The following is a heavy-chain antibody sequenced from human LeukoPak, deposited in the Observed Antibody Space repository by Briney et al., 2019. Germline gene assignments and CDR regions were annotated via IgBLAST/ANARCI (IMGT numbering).Heavy chain of an antibody. CDR2: MNPNSANT. J-gene: IGHJ5*02. D-gene: IGHD3-3*01. V-gene: IGHV1-8*01. Sequence: ASVKVFCKASGYTFTSYDINWVRQATGQWLEWMEWMNPNSANTGYAQKFQGRVTMTRNTSISTAYMELSSLRSEDTAVYYCARGPSRYYDFWSGYSRPGNWFDPWGQGTLVTVSS. CDR1: GYTFTSYD. CDR3: ARGPSRYYDFWSGYSRPGNWFDP.